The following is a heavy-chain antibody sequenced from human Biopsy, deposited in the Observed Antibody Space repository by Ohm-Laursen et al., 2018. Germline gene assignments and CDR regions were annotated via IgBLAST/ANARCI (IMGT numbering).Heavy chain of an antibody. CDR2: IIPMFGTA. V-gene: IGHV1-69*13. D-gene: IGHD1-26*01. CDR3: ARGPHSGSHSCFDY. CDR1: GGTFINYA. J-gene: IGHJ4*02. Sequence: GASVTVSCKASGGTFINYAISWVRQAPGQGLEWMGGIIPMFGTANYAQMFQGGVTISADESTSTSYMELSSLTTEDTAIYYCARGPHSGSHSCFDYWGRGTLVTVSS.